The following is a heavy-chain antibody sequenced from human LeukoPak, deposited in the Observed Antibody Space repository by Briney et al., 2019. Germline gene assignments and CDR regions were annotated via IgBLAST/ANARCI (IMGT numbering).Heavy chain of an antibody. Sequence: PGGSLRLSCAASGFTFDDYAMHWVRQAPGKGLEWVSLISGDGGSTYYADSVKCRFTISRDNSKNSLYLQMNSLRIEDTALYYCAKSQGYCSSTSCRPYSSSWPFNYWGQGTLVTVSS. J-gene: IGHJ4*02. CDR2: ISGDGGST. D-gene: IGHD2-2*01. CDR3: AKSQGYCSSTSCRPYSSSWPFNY. CDR1: GFTFDDYA. V-gene: IGHV3-43*02.